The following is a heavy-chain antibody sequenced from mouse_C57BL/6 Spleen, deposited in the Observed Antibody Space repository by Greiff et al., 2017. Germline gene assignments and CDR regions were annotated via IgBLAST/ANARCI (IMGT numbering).Heavy chain of an antibody. CDR2: INPNNGGT. CDR1: GYTFTDYN. J-gene: IGHJ3*01. V-gene: IGHV1-22*01. CDR3: ARWDDYGDVAWFAY. D-gene: IGHD2-4*01. Sequence: EVQLQQSGPELVKPGASVKMSCKASGYTFTDYNMHWVKQSHGKSLEWIGYINPNNGGTSYNQKFMGKATLTVNKSSSTAYMELRSLASEDSEVYYCARWDDYGDVAWFAYWGQGTLVTVAA.